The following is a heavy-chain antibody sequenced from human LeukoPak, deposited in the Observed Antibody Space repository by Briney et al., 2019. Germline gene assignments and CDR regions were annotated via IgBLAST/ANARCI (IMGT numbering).Heavy chain of an antibody. V-gene: IGHV1-69*13. Sequence: ASVKVSCKASGYTFTSYGINWVRQATGQGLEWMGGIIPTFGTANYAQKFQGRVTITADESTSTAYMELSSLRSEDTAVYYCARLTDSYWYFAYWGQGTLVTVSS. CDR1: GYTFTSYG. J-gene: IGHJ4*02. D-gene: IGHD1-26*01. CDR2: IIPTFGTA. CDR3: ARLTDSYWYFAY.